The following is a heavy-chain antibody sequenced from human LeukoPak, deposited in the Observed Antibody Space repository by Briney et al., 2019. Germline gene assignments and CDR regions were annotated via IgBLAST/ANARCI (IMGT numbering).Heavy chain of an antibody. CDR2: ISGSGGST. CDR3: ASRPREIAVAAKARGNWFDP. Sequence: PGGSLRLSCAASGFTFSSYAMSWVRQAPGKGLEWVSAISGSGGSTYYADSVKGRFTISRDNSKNTLYLQMNSLRAEDTAVYYCASRPREIAVAAKARGNWFDPWGQGTLVTVSS. CDR1: GFTFSSYA. V-gene: IGHV3-23*01. J-gene: IGHJ5*02. D-gene: IGHD6-19*01.